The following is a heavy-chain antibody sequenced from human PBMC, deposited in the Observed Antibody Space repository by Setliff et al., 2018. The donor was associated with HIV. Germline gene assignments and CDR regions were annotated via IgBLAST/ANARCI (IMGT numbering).Heavy chain of an antibody. D-gene: IGHD3-3*01. J-gene: IGHJ4*01. V-gene: IGHV4-59*08. CDR2: IYHSGST. CDR1: GDSISSYS. CDR3: ARLGYYNFWSGYWTDY. Sequence: PSETLSLTCTVSGDSISSYSWSWVRQPPGKGLEWIGEIYHSGSTNYNPSLKSRVTISVDTSKNQFSLKLSSVTAADTATYYCARLGYYNFWSGYWTDYWGHGTLVTVSS.